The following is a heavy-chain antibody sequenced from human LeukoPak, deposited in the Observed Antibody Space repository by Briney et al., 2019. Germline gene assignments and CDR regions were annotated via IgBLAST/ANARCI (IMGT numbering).Heavy chain of an antibody. D-gene: IGHD6-19*01. Sequence: GGSLRLSCAASGFTFSSYEMNWVRQAPGKGLEWVSYISSSGSTIYYADSVKGRFTISRDNSKNTLYLQMNSLRAEDTAVYYCARVSSGWLGYWGQGTLVTVSS. CDR1: GFTFSSYE. J-gene: IGHJ4*02. CDR2: ISSSGSTI. V-gene: IGHV3-48*03. CDR3: ARVSSGWLGY.